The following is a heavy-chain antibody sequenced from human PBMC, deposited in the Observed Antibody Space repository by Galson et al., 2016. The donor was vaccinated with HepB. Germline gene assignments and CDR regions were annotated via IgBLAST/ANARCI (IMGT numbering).Heavy chain of an antibody. Sequence: SLRLSCAASGFTFSTYSMNWVRQAPGKGLEWVSSIRSSGNFIYYADSVKGRFTISRDNAKNSLFLRMNSLTAEDTALYYCARDQPYDFLPFDSWGQGTLVTVSS. D-gene: IGHD3/OR15-3a*01. V-gene: IGHV3-21*03. CDR1: GFTFSTYS. CDR3: ARDQPYDFLPFDS. CDR2: IRSSGNFI. J-gene: IGHJ4*02.